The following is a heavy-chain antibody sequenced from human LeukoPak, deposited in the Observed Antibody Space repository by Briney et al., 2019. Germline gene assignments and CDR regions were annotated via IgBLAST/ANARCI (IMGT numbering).Heavy chain of an antibody. Sequence: SESLSLTCAVYGGSFSGYYWSWIRQPPGKGLEWIGEIIHSGSTNYNPSLKSRVTISVDTSQNQFSLKLSSVTAADTAVYYCARGQGGYEDLWGRGTLVTVAS. V-gene: IGHV4-34*01. D-gene: IGHD5-12*01. J-gene: IGHJ2*01. CDR3: ARGQGGYEDL. CDR2: IIHSGST. CDR1: GGSFSGYY.